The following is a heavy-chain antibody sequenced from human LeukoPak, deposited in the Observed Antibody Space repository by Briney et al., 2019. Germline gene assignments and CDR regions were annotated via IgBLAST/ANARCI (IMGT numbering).Heavy chain of an antibody. D-gene: IGHD2-2*01. Sequence: ASVKVSFKASGGTFSSYAISWVRQAPGQGLEWMGRIIPILGIANYAQKFQGRVTITADKSTSTAYMELSSLRSEDTAVYYCARDDIVVVPAALLDYWGQGTLVTVSS. V-gene: IGHV1-69*04. J-gene: IGHJ4*02. CDR3: ARDDIVVVPAALLDY. CDR2: IIPILGIA. CDR1: GGTFSSYA.